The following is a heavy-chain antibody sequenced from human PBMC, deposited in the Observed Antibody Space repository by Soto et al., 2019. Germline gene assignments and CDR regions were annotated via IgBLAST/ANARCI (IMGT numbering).Heavy chain of an antibody. D-gene: IGHD4-17*01. CDR2: ISYDGTNR. CDR3: ARESSSTVTTGGGGSAKDY. CDR1: GLTFSNYA. J-gene: IGHJ4*02. Sequence: QVLLVESGGGVVQPGRSLRLSCAASGLTFSNYAMHWVRQAPGKGLEWVAFISYDGTNRCYPDSVKGRFTISRDNSKNTLYLQMNSLKTKDTAVYYCARESSSTVTTGGGGSAKDYWGQGTLVTVSS. V-gene: IGHV3-30-3*01.